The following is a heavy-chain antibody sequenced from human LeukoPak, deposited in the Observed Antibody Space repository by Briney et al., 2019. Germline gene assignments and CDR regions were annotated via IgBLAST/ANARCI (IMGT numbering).Heavy chain of an antibody. D-gene: IGHD3-10*01. CDR2: ISWNSGSI. J-gene: IGHJ3*02. Sequence: GGSLRLSCAASGFTFDDYAMHWVRQAPGKGLEWVSGISWNSGSIGYADSVKGRFTISRDNAKNSLYLQMNSLRAEDTALYYCAKDIFSGELLNDAFDIWGQGTMVTVSS. CDR3: AKDIFSGELLNDAFDI. V-gene: IGHV3-9*01. CDR1: GFTFDDYA.